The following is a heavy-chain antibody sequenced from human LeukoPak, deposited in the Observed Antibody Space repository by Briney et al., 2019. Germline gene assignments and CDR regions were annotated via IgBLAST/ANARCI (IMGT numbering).Heavy chain of an antibody. V-gene: IGHV4-34*01. Sequence: SETLSLTCAVYGGSFSGYYWSWIRQPPGKGLEWIGEINHSGSTNYNPSLKSRVTISVDTSKNRFSLKLSSVTAADTAVYYCARVSPYPDPNFDYWGQGTLVTVSS. CDR3: ARVSPYPDPNFDY. CDR2: INHSGST. CDR1: GGSFSGYY. J-gene: IGHJ4*02.